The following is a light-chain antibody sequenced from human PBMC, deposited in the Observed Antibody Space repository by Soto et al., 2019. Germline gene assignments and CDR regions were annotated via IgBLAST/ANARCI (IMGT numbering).Light chain of an antibody. V-gene: IGLV1-47*01. CDR3: ATWDNSLSGVV. CDR2: RHN. Sequence: QSVLTQPPSASGTPGQRVTISCSGSSSNIGSNYVYWYQHLPGTAPKLLIYRHNQRPSGVPDRFSGSQSGTSASLAISGLRSEDEADYYCATWDNSLSGVVFGGGTQLTVL. J-gene: IGLJ2*01. CDR1: SSNIGSNY.